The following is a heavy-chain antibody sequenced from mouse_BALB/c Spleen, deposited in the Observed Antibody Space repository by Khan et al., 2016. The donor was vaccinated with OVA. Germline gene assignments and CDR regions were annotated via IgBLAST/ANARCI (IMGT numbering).Heavy chain of an antibody. CDR3: ARTGYYYFDY. CDR2: ISSGSNTI. Sequence: EVELVESGGGLVQSGGSRKLPCAASGFTFSGFGMHWVRQAPERGLEWVAYISSGSNTIYYADTVKERFTISRDNPKNTLFLQMTSLRSEDTAMYFCARTGYYYFDYWGQGTTLSVSS. CDR1: GFTFSGFG. J-gene: IGHJ2*01. V-gene: IGHV5-17*02. D-gene: IGHD2-3*01.